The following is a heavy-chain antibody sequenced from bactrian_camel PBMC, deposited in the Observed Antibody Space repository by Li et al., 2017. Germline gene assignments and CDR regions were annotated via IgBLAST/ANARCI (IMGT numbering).Heavy chain of an antibody. V-gene: IGHV3S40*01. J-gene: IGHJ4*01. D-gene: IGHD2*01. Sequence: VQLVESGGGLVQPGGSLRLSCAASGFTFSSSGMSWVRQAAGKQREWVSSIRPDGSTSYPDSVKGRFTISKDQAKDTVYLQMNSLKPEDTAMYYCLKTLGAWPHRNTVVFTNWGQGTQVTVS. CDR2: IRPDGST. CDR1: GFTFSSSG. CDR3: LKTLGAWPHRNTVVFTN.